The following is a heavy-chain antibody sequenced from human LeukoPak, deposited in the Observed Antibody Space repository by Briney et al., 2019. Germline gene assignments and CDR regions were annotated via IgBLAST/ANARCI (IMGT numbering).Heavy chain of an antibody. J-gene: IGHJ4*02. V-gene: IGHV4-59*08. CDR2: IYYSGST. CDR3: ARGRDYYGSGSYSYYFDY. D-gene: IGHD3-10*01. CDR1: GGSISSYY. Sequence: SETLSLTCTVSGGSISSYYWSWIRQPPGKGLEWIGYIYYSGSTYYNPSLKSRVTISVDTSKNQFSLKLSSVTAADTAVYYCARGRDYYGSGSYSYYFDYWGQGTLVTVSS.